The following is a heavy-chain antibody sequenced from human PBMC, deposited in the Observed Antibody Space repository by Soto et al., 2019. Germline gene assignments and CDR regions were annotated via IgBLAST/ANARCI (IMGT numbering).Heavy chain of an antibody. CDR1: GFTFSSYA. V-gene: IGHV3-30-3*01. CDR3: ARQYYDILTGYSNFDY. CDR2: ISYDGSNK. D-gene: IGHD3-9*01. J-gene: IGHJ4*02. Sequence: PGGSLRLSCAASGFTFSSYAMHWVRQAPGKGLEWVAVISYDGSNKYYADSVKGRFTISRDNSKNTLYLQMNSLRAEDTAVYYCARQYYDILTGYSNFDYWGQGTPVTVSS.